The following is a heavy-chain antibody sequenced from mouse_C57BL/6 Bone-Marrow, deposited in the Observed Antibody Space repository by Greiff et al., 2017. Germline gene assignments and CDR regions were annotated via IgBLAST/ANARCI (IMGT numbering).Heavy chain of an antibody. J-gene: IGHJ2*01. CDR1: GYTFTDYY. CDR2: IYPGSGNT. CDR3: ARHGSSRYYFDY. Sequence: QVQLQQSGAELVRPGASVKLSCKASGYTFTDYYINWVKQRPGQGLEWIARIYPGSGNTYYNEKFKGKATLTAEKSSSTAYMQRSSLTSEDSAVYFCARHGSSRYYFDYWGQGTTLTVSS. V-gene: IGHV1-76*01. D-gene: IGHD1-1*01.